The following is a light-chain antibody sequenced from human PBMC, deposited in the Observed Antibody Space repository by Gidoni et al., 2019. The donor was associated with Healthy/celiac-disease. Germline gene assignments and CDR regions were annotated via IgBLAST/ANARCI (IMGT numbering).Light chain of an antibody. CDR1: QSVSSN. V-gene: IGKV3-15*01. Sequence: EIVMTQSPATLSVSPGERANLSCRASQSVSSNLAWYQQKPGQAPRLLISGASTRATGIPARFSGSVSGTEFTLTISSLQSEDFAVYYCQQYNNWPPHTFGQGTKLEIK. CDR3: QQYNNWPPHT. CDR2: GAS. J-gene: IGKJ2*01.